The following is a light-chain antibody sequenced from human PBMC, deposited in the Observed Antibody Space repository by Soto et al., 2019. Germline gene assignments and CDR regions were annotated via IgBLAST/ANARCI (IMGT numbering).Light chain of an antibody. J-gene: IGLJ1*01. CDR1: RSNIGGNT. Sequence: QSVLTQPPSTSGTPGQRVTISCSGSRSNIGGNTVTWYQQLPGTAPKLLIYSNNQRPSGVPDRFSGSKSGTSASLAISGLQSEDEADYYSAAWDDSLNGSYVFGTGTKVTVL. CDR3: AAWDDSLNGSYV. V-gene: IGLV1-44*01. CDR2: SNN.